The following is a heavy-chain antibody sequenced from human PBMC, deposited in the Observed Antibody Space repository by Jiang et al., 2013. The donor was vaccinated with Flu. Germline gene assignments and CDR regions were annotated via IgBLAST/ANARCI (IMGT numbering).Heavy chain of an antibody. CDR2: IYYSGST. CDR1: GGSISSYY. CDR3: ASYLAAAAGRVGSFDY. D-gene: IGHD6-13*01. Sequence: PGLVKPSETLSLTCTVSGGSISSYYWSWIRQPPGKGLEWIGYIYYSGSTNYNPSLKSRVTISVDTSKNQFSLKLSSVTAADTAVYYCASYLAAAAGRVGSFDYWGQGTLVTVSS. J-gene: IGHJ4*02. V-gene: IGHV4-59*01.